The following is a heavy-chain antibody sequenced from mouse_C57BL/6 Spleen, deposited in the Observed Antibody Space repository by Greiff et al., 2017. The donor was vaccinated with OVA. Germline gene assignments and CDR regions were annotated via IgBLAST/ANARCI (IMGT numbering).Heavy chain of an antibody. Sequence: VHVKQSGPELVKPGASVKIPCKASGYTFTDYNMDWVKQSHGKSLEWIGDINPNNGGTIYNQKFKGKATLTVDKSSSTAYMELRSLTSEDTAVYYCARSCYYYCSSYDAMDYWGQGTSVTVSS. V-gene: IGHV1-18*01. CDR1: GYTFTDYN. CDR3: ARSCYYYCSSYDAMDY. D-gene: IGHD1-1*01. J-gene: IGHJ4*01. CDR2: INPNNGGT.